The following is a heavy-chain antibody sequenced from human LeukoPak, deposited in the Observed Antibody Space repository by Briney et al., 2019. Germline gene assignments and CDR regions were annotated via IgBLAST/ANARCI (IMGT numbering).Heavy chain of an antibody. Sequence: ASVKVSCKASGYTFTDYYIHWAQQAPGKGLEWMGRVDPEDGKTIYEETFQGRVTMTADTSTDTAYMELSSLRSDDTALYYCARLPTAIEPQDFWGQGTLVTVSS. D-gene: IGHD4-11*01. CDR2: VDPEDGKT. CDR1: GYTFTDYY. V-gene: IGHV1-69-2*01. CDR3: ARLPTAIEPQDF. J-gene: IGHJ4*02.